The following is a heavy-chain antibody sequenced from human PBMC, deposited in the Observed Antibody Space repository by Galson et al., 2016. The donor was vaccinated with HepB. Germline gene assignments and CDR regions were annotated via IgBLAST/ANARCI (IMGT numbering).Heavy chain of an antibody. CDR2: IKQDGSEK. D-gene: IGHD3-16*01. CDR3: AWGDF. J-gene: IGHJ4*02. Sequence: SLRLSCAASGFTFSNYWMSWVRQAPGQGPEWVANIKQDGSEKYYVDSVKGRFTISRDNAKNSLYLQMNSLRVDDTAVYYCAWGDFWGQGTLVTVSS. V-gene: IGHV3-7*03. CDR1: GFTFSNYW.